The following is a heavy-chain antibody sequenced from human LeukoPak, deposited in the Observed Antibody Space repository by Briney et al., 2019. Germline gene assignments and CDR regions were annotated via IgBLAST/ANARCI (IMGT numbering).Heavy chain of an antibody. J-gene: IGHJ4*02. V-gene: IGHV4-39*07. D-gene: IGHD3-10*01. Sequence: SETLSLTCTVSGGSISSSSYYWGWIRQPPGKGLEWIGSIYYSGSTYYNPSLKSRVTISVDTSKNQFSLKLSSVTAADTAVYYCARDDMVRGVNYWGQGTLVTVSS. CDR2: IYYSGST. CDR1: GGSISSSSYY. CDR3: ARDDMVRGVNY.